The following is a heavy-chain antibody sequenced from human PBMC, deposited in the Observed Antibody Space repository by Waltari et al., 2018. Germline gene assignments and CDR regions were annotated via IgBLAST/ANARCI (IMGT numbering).Heavy chain of an antibody. CDR2: ISHTAIT. CDR3: ARSFDFWSGYSLGY. CDR1: GDSINNYY. D-gene: IGHD3-3*01. Sequence: QVQLQESGPGLVKPSETLSRTCTVSGDSINNYYWGWIRQPPGMRLEWIGYISHTAITRYSPSLKSRVTISVDTSKNQFSLRLESVSAADTAVYYCARSFDFWSGYSLGYWGQGTLVTVAS. V-gene: IGHV4-59*01. J-gene: IGHJ4*02.